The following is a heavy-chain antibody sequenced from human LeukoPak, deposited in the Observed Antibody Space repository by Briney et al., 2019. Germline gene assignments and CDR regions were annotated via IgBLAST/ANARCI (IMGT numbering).Heavy chain of an antibody. Sequence: ASVKVSCKASGYTFTDYYIHWVRQAPGQGLEWMGWIVPHSGGTNYAQNYQGRITMTRDTSVSTAYMELSSLRSDDTAVYYCARNAYCDSTNCYAWFDPWGQGTLVTVSS. CDR1: GYTFTDYY. CDR3: ARNAYCDSTNCYAWFDP. V-gene: IGHV1-2*02. CDR2: IVPHSGGT. J-gene: IGHJ5*02. D-gene: IGHD2-2*01.